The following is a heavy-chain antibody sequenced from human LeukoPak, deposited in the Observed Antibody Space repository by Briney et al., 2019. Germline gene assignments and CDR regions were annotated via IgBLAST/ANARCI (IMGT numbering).Heavy chain of an antibody. CDR2: IYSGGST. J-gene: IGHJ4*02. CDR3: ARDLPGGGGAFDY. D-gene: IGHD2-2*01. Sequence: PGGSLRLSCAASGFTVSSNYMSWVRQAPGKGLEWVSVIYSGGSTYYADSVKGRFTISRDNSKNTLYLQMNSLRAEDTAVYYCARDLPGGGGAFDYWGQGTLVTVSS. CDR1: GFTVSSNY. V-gene: IGHV3-66*02.